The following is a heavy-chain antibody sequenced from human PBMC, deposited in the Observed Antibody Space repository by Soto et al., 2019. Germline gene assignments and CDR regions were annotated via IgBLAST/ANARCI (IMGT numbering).Heavy chain of an antibody. Sequence: ASVKVSCKASGGTFSSYAISWVRQAPGQGLEWMGGIIPIFGTANYAQKFQGRVTITADESTSTAYMELSSLRSEDTAVYYCASSVDYGDPQEYFQHWGQGTLVTVSS. J-gene: IGHJ1*01. CDR3: ASSVDYGDPQEYFQH. D-gene: IGHD4-17*01. CDR2: IIPIFGTA. V-gene: IGHV1-69*13. CDR1: GGTFSSYA.